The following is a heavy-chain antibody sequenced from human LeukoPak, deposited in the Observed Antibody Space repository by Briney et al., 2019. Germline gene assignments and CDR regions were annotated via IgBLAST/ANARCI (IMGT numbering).Heavy chain of an antibody. CDR2: INPNSGGT. CDR3: ARVGVGLLLTGHHPFDY. CDR1: GYTFTGYY. J-gene: IGHJ4*02. D-gene: IGHD3-9*01. V-gene: IGHV1-2*02. Sequence: GASVKVSCKASGYTFTGYYMHWVRQASGQGLEWMGWINPNSGGTNYAQKFQGRVTMTRDTSISTAYMELSRLRSDDTAVYYCARVGVGLLLTGHHPFDYWGQGTLVTVSS.